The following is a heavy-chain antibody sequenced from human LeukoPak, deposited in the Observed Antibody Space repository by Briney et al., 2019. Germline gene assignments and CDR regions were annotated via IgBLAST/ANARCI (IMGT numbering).Heavy chain of an antibody. D-gene: IGHD3-16*01. J-gene: IGHJ4*02. CDR2: IYHSGST. CDR3: ARVPRLGGYYFDY. V-gene: IGHV4-38-2*02. CDR1: DYSISSGYY. Sequence: PSETLSLTCTVSDYSISSGYYWGWIRQPPGKGLEWIGSIYHSGSTYYNPSLKSRVTISVDTSKNQFSLKLSSVTAADTAVYYCARVPRLGGYYFDYWGQGTLVTVSS.